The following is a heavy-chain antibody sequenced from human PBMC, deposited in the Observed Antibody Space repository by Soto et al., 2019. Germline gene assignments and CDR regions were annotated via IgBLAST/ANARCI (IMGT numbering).Heavy chain of an antibody. CDR1: GFTFSGSA. D-gene: IGHD6-19*01. CDR3: RLSLNQWLVPEGAFDI. V-gene: IGHV3-73*01. J-gene: IGHJ3*02. Sequence: GGSLRLSCAASGFTFSGSAMHWVRQASGKGLEWVGRIRSKANSYATAYAASVKGRFTISRDDSKNTAYLQMNSLKTEDTAVYYCRLSLNQWLVPEGAFDIWGQGTMVTVSS. CDR2: IRSKANSYAT.